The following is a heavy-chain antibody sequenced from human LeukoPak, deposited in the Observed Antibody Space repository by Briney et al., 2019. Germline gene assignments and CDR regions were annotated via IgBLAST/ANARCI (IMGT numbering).Heavy chain of an antibody. V-gene: IGHV3-30*04. CDR2: ISYDGSNK. CDR1: GFTFSSYA. J-gene: IGHJ4*02. CDR3: ARSYHHRWPDSSGYYLEHFDY. D-gene: IGHD3-22*01. Sequence: GGSLRLSCAASGFTFSSYAMHWVRQAPGKGLEWVAVISYDGSNKYYADSVKGRFTISRDNSKNTLYLQMNSLRAEDTAVYYCARSYHHRWPDSSGYYLEHFDYWGQGTLVTVSS.